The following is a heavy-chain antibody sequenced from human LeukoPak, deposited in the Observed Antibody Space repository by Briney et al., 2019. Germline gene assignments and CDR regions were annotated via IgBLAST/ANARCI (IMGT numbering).Heavy chain of an antibody. J-gene: IGHJ5*02. CDR1: GGSISSYY. CDR3: ARPYASSWYWNWFDP. V-gene: IGHV4-59*08. D-gene: IGHD6-13*01. CDR2: IYYSGNT. Sequence: SETLSLTCTVSGGSISSYYWSWIRQPPGKGLEWSGYIYYSGNTNYNPSLKSRVTISVDTSKNQFSLRLSSVTAADTAVYYCARPYASSWYWNWFDPWGQGTLVTVSS.